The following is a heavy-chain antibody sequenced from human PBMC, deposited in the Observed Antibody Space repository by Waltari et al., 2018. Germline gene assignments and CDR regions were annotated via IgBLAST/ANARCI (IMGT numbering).Heavy chain of an antibody. J-gene: IGHJ4*02. CDR1: GFTFSSYG. V-gene: IGHV3-30*02. CDR2: IRYDGSNK. Sequence: QVQLVESGGGVVQPGGSLRLSCAASGFTFSSYGMHWVRQAPGKGLEWVAFIRYDGSNKYYADSVKGRFTISRDNSKNTLYLQMNSLRAEDTAVYYCAKDGGIAARPPNYWGQGTLVTVSS. D-gene: IGHD6-6*01. CDR3: AKDGGIAARPPNY.